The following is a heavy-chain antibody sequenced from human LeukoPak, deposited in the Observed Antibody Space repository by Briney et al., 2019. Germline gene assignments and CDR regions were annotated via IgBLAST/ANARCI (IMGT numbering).Heavy chain of an antibody. CDR2: ILGSGGTT. CDR3: AKHALERWIYVVLDH. CDR1: AFTFSNYA. J-gene: IGHJ4*02. D-gene: IGHD1-1*01. Sequence: GGSLRLSCAASAFTFSNYALSWVGQAPGKGVEGVSGILGSGGTTYYTDSVKGGFTISRDNSKNTLYLQMSSLRAEDTAVYYCAKHALERWIYVVLDHWGQGTLVTVSS. V-gene: IGHV3-23*01.